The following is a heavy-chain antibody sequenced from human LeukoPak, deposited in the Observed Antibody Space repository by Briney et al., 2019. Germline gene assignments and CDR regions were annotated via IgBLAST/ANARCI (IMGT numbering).Heavy chain of an antibody. CDR1: GFTVSSNY. J-gene: IGHJ4*02. CDR3: ARDFQDIVPDSAIGYNDY. Sequence: TGGSLRLSCAASGFTVSSNYMSWVRQAPGKGLEWVSVIYSGGSTYYADSVKGRFTISRDNSKNTLYLQMNSLRAEDTAVYYCARDFQDIVPDSAIGYNDYWGQGTLVTVPS. V-gene: IGHV3-66*01. D-gene: IGHD2-8*01. CDR2: IYSGGST.